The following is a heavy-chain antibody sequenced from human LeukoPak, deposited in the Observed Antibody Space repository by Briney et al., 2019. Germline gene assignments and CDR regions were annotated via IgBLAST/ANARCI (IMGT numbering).Heavy chain of an antibody. J-gene: IGHJ3*02. D-gene: IGHD6-13*01. V-gene: IGHV3-21*01. CDR2: ISSSSSYM. CDR3: ARADIAAAAPDAFDI. Sequence: GGSLRLSCATSGFTFSSYSMNWVRQAPGKGLEWVSSISSSSSYMYYADSVKGRFTISRDNAKNSLYLQMNSLRAEDTAVYYCARADIAAAAPDAFDIWGQGTMVTVSS. CDR1: GFTFSSYS.